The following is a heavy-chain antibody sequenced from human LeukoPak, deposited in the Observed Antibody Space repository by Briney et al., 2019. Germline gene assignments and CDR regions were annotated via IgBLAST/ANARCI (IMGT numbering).Heavy chain of an antibody. D-gene: IGHD3-10*01. CDR3: ARQRGSSGTINWLDP. J-gene: IGHJ5*02. Sequence: GESLKISCQGSGYSFSTYWIGWVRQLPGEGLEWMGVIYPDDSDTRYSPSFQGQVTISADRSIRTAYLQWTSLKASGTAMYYCARQRGSSGTINWLDPWGQGTLVTVSS. CDR1: GYSFSTYW. CDR2: IYPDDSDT. V-gene: IGHV5-51*01.